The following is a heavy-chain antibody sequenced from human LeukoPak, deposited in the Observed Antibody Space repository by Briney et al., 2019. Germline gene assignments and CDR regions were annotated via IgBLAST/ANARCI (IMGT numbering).Heavy chain of an antibody. D-gene: IGHD2-2*02. V-gene: IGHV3-9*01. J-gene: IGHJ4*02. CDR2: ISWSSGII. CDR3: GVYCSSTSCYKD. Sequence: QPGRSLRLSCAASGFIFDDHGMHWVRQAPGKGLEWVSGISWSSGIIGYADSVKGRFTISRDNAKNSLDLQMESLRAEDTAVYYCGVYCSSTSCYKDWGQGTLVTVSS. CDR1: GFIFDDHG.